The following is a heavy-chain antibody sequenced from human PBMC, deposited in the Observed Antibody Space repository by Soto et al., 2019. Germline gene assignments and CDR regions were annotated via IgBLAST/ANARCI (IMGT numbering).Heavy chain of an antibody. D-gene: IGHD3-3*01. V-gene: IGHV1-18*01. CDR3: ARDLIRFLEWLSPSPNWFDP. J-gene: IGHJ5*02. CDR1: GYTFTSYG. CDR2: ISAYNGNT. Sequence: ASVKVSCKASGYTFTSYGISWVRQAPGQGREWMGWISAYNGNTNYAQKLQGRVTMTTDTSTSTAYMELRSLRSDDTAVYYCARDLIRFLEWLSPSPNWFDPWGQGTLVTVSS.